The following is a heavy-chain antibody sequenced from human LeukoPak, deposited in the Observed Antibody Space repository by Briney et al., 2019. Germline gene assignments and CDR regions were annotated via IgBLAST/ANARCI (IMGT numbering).Heavy chain of an antibody. D-gene: IGHD5-12*01. V-gene: IGHV3-21*01. J-gene: IGHJ4*02. CDR2: ISSSSSYI. CDR3: AREGISGYDQSYYFDY. Sequence: GGSLRLSCAASGFTFSSYSMNWVRQAPGKGLEWVSSISSSSSYIHYADSVKGRFTISRDNAKNSLYLQMNSLRAEDTAVYYCAREGISGYDQSYYFDYWGQGTLVTVSS. CDR1: GFTFSSYS.